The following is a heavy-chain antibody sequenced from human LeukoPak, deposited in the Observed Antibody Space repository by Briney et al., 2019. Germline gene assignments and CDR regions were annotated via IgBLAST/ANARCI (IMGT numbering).Heavy chain of an antibody. D-gene: IGHD6-6*01. Sequence: SETLSLTCTVSGGSITSGGFYWSWIRQPLGKGLEWIGYIYHSGSSYYNPSLKSRVTISVDRSKKQFSLRLSSVTAADTALYYCARGSFGSSFDYWGQGTLVTVSS. CDR1: GGSITSGGFY. CDR3: ARGSFGSSFDY. J-gene: IGHJ4*02. V-gene: IGHV4-30-2*01. CDR2: IYHSGSS.